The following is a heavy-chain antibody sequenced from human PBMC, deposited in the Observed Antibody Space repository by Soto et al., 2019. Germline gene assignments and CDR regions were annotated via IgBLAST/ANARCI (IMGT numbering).Heavy chain of an antibody. CDR2: IYYSGST. Sequence: QVQLQESAPGLVKPSETLSLTCTVSGGTISSYYWSWIRQPPGKGLEWIGYIYYSGSTNYNPSLTSPVTISVDTSKNQFSLKLSAVTAADTAVYYCARLSFGRTGECYYMDVWGKGTTVTVSS. CDR3: ARLSFGRTGECYYMDV. V-gene: IGHV4-59*01. CDR1: GGTISSYY. J-gene: IGHJ6*03. D-gene: IGHD7-27*01.